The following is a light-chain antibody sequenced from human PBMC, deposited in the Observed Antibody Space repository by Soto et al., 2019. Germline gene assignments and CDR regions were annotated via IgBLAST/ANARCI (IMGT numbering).Light chain of an antibody. J-gene: IGKJ1*01. CDR2: VAS. Sequence: DVVMTQSPLSQAVTPGEPACVSCRSSQSLQHSNGNNYLDWYVQKPGQPPQLLIYVASNRASGVPDRFSGSGSGTDFTLSINRLEPEDFAVYYCQQYGSSSRTFGQGTKVDIK. CDR3: QQYGSSSRT. CDR1: QSLQHSNGNNY. V-gene: IGKV2-28*01.